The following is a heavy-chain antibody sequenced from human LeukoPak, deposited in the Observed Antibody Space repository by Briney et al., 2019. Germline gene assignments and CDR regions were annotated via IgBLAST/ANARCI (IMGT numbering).Heavy chain of an antibody. D-gene: IGHD1-26*01. CDR1: GFSFSNHG. J-gene: IGHJ4*02. V-gene: IGHV3-33*03. CDR3: AKPTWGSGSFLIDF. CDR2: IWNDGSYE. Sequence: GGSLRLSCVASGFSFSNHGVHWVRQAPGRGLEWVAVIWNDGSYEHYTDSVKGRFTISRDNSKNTLFLQLNSLRPEDTAVYYCAKPTWGSGSFLIDFWGQGTLVTVSS.